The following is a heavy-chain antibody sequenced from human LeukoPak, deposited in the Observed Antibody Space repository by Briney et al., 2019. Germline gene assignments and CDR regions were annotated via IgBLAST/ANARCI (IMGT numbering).Heavy chain of an antibody. D-gene: IGHD1-14*01. J-gene: IGHJ4*02. CDR3: ARAAETGYYFDY. V-gene: IGHV4-34*01. Sequence: SETLSLTCAVYGGSFSGYYWSWIRQPPGKGLEWIGEINHSGSTNYNPSLKSRVTISVDTSKNQFSLKLSSVTAADTAVYYCARAAETGYYFDYWGQGTLVTVSS. CDR1: GGSFSGYY. CDR2: INHSGST.